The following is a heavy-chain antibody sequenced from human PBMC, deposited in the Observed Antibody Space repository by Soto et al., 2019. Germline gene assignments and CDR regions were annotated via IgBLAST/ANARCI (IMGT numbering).Heavy chain of an antibody. D-gene: IGHD1-20*01. CDR2: IYYSGST. J-gene: IGHJ5*02. Sequence: PSETLSLTCTVSGGSISSYYWSWIRQPPGKGLEWIGYIYYSGSTNYNPSLKSRVTISVDTSKNQFSLKLSSVTAADTAVYYCARVKGNGITGTTGGFDPWGQGTLVTVSS. CDR1: GGSISSYY. V-gene: IGHV4-59*01. CDR3: ARVKGNGITGTTGGFDP.